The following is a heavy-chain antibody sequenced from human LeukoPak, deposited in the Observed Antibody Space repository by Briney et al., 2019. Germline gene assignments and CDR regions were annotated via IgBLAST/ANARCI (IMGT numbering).Heavy chain of an antibody. Sequence: GGSLRLSCAASGFTFRSYWMSWVRQAPGKGLEWVASMKQDGSAKYYVDSVKGRFTISRDNAKSSLYLQMNSLRAEDTAVYYCARDVTGYVDYWGQGTLVTVSS. V-gene: IGHV3-7*01. CDR1: GFTFRSYW. CDR3: ARDVTGYVDY. D-gene: IGHD1-1*01. J-gene: IGHJ4*02. CDR2: MKQDGSAK.